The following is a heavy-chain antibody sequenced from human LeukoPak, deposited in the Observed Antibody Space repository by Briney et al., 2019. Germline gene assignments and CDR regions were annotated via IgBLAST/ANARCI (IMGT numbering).Heavy chain of an antibody. CDR1: GFTFSSYE. D-gene: IGHD1-26*01. CDR2: ISSRGPTI. Sequence: QSGGSLRLSCAASGFTFSSYEVNWVRQAPGKGLEWISYISSRGPTIYYADSVKGRFTISRDNAKNSLYLQMNSLRAEDTAVYYCASGAYRDYFDYWGQGTLVTV. CDR3: ASGAYRDYFDY. J-gene: IGHJ4*02. V-gene: IGHV3-48*03.